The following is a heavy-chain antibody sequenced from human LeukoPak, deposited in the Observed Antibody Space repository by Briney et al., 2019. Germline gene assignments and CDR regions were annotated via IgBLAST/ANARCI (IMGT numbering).Heavy chain of an antibody. J-gene: IGHJ4*02. V-gene: IGHV3-30*03. CDR2: ISYDGSNK. Sequence: GGSLRLSCAASGFTFSSYGMHWVRQAPGKGLEWVAVISYDGSNKYYADSVKGRFTISRDNSKNTLYLQMNSLRAEDTAVYYRGSGFYFDYWGQGTLVTVSS. D-gene: IGHD5-12*01. CDR3: GSGFYFDY. CDR1: GFTFSSYG.